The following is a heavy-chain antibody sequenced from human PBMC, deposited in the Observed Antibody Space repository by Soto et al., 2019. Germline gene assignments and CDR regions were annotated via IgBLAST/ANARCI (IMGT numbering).Heavy chain of an antibody. CDR2: IKSKGNGGTA. D-gene: IGHD5-18*01. V-gene: IGHV3-15*01. J-gene: IGHJ5*02. CDR3: AKVMVKNWFDP. Sequence: PGGSLRLSCAASGFTINNAWMSWVRQAPGKGLEWVGRIKSKGNGGTADYAAPVKGRFTISRDNAKNSLYLQMSSLRAEDTAVYYCAKVMVKNWFDPWGQGTLVTVSS. CDR1: GFTINNAW.